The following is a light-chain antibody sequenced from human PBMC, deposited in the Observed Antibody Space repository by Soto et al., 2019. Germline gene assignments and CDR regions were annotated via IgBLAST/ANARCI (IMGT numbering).Light chain of an antibody. V-gene: IGKV1-8*01. CDR3: QQYYSYPYT. CDR1: QGISSY. Sequence: AIRMTQSPSSLSASTGDRVTITCRASQGISSYLAWYQQKPGKAPKLLIYAASTLQSGVPSRFRGSGSGTEFTLTISCLQSEDFATYYCQQYYSYPYTFGQGTKLEIK. CDR2: AAS. J-gene: IGKJ2*01.